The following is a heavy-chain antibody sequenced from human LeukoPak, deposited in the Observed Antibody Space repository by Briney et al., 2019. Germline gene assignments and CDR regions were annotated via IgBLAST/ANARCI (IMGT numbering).Heavy chain of an antibody. Sequence: SETLSLTCAVSGGSISSNNWWSWVRQPSGKGLEWIGEIYHSGGTNYNPSLKSRVTISVDKSKNQFSLKLSSVTAADTAVYYCASFLRGYTYGYGYWGQGTLVTVSS. CDR2: IYHSGGT. J-gene: IGHJ4*02. CDR3: ASFLRGYTYGYGY. V-gene: IGHV4-4*02. CDR1: GGSISSNNW. D-gene: IGHD5-18*01.